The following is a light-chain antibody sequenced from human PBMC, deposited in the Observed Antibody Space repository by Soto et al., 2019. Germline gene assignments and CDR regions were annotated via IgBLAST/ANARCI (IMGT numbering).Light chain of an antibody. CDR1: QSISSW. CDR3: QQYNRYPLT. Sequence: DIQMTQSPSTLSASVGDRVTITCRASQSISSWLAWYQQKPGKAPKLLIYKASSLESGVPSRFSGSGSGTEFTLTISSLQPDDFATYYCQQYNRYPLTVGGGTKVEIK. CDR2: KAS. J-gene: IGKJ4*01. V-gene: IGKV1-5*03.